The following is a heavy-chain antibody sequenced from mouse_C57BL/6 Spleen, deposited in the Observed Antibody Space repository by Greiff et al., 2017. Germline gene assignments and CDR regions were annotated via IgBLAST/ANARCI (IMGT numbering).Heavy chain of an antibody. D-gene: IGHD2-1*01. V-gene: IGHV1-52*01. CDR1: GYTFTSYW. J-gene: IGHJ3*01. Sequence: QVQLQQPGAELVRPGSSVKLSCTASGYTFTSYWMHWVKQRPIQGLEWIGNIDPSDSETHYNQKFKDKATLTVDKSSSTAYMQLSSLTSEDSAVYYCARGNPGGFAYWGQGTLVTVSA. CDR2: IDPSDSET. CDR3: ARGNPGGFAY.